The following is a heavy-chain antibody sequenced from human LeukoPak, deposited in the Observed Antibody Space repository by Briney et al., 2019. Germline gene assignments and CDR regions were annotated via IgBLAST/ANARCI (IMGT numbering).Heavy chain of an antibody. CDR3: ARSRDVYNGHALDI. Sequence: SETLSLTCTVSSGSISSYYWSWIRQPPGKGLGWIGYMYYSGNTHYNPSLKSRVTMSVDTSKKQFSLRLTSVTAADTAVYYCARSRDVYNGHALDIWGQGTMVTVSS. V-gene: IGHV4-59*01. CDR2: MYYSGNT. D-gene: IGHD5-24*01. J-gene: IGHJ3*02. CDR1: SGSISSYY.